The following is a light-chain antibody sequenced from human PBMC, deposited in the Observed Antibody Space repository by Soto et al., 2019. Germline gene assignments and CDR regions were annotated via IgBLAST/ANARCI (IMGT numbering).Light chain of an antibody. V-gene: IGKV1-5*03. J-gene: IGKJ3*01. CDR2: RAS. CDR3: QHYDSYSGT. CDR1: QSINSW. Sequence: DIQMTQSPSTLSVSVGDRVTITCRASQSINSWLAWYQQKPGKAPSLLIYRASSLEGGVPSRFSGSGSGAEFTLTISSLQPDDFATYYCQHYDSYSGTFGPGTKVDIK.